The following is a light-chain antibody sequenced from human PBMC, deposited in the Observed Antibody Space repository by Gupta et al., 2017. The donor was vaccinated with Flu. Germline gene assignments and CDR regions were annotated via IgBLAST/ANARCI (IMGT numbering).Light chain of an antibody. CDR3: QQRYSTPVT. J-gene: IGKJ1*01. CDR2: AAS. V-gene: IGKV1-39*01. CDR1: QSISSY. Sequence: DIQMTQSPSSLSASVGDRVTITCRASQSISSYLNWYQQKPGKAPKLLIYAASSLQSGVPSRFSGSGSGTDFTLTISRRQPEDFATYYCQQRYSTPVTFGQGTXVEIK.